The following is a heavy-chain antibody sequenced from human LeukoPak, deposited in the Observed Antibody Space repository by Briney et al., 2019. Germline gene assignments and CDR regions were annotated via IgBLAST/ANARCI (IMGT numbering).Heavy chain of an antibody. CDR2: IYYNGST. D-gene: IGHD3-16*01. Sequence: SQTLSLTCTVSGGSISSGGYYWSWIRQPPGKGLEWIGYIYYNGSTYYNPSLKSRVTISVDTSKNQFSLKLRSVTAADTAVYYCARGSRGDFDYWGQGTLVTVSS. CDR3: ARGSRGDFDY. V-gene: IGHV4-31*03. CDR1: GGSISSGGYY. J-gene: IGHJ4*02.